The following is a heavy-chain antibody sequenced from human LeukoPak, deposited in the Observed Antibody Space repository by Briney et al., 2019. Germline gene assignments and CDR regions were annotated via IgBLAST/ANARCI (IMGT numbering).Heavy chain of an antibody. CDR1: GGSFSGYY. V-gene: IGHV4-34*01. D-gene: IGHD2-2*02. CDR2: INHSGST. Sequence: SETLSLTCAVYGGSFSGYYWSWIRQPPGKGLEWIGEINHSGSTNYNPSLKSRVTISVDTSKNQFSLKLGSVTAADTAVYYCASSPVKGYIYPRWFDPWGQGTLVTVSS. CDR3: ASSPVKGYIYPRWFDP. J-gene: IGHJ5*02.